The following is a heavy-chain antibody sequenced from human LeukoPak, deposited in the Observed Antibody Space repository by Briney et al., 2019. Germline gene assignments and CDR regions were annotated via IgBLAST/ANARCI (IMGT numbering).Heavy chain of an antibody. D-gene: IGHD5-18*01. Sequence: PGGSLRLSCAASGFTFDEYGMSWARQAPGKGLEWVSGINGNGGSTGYADSGKGRFTISRYNAKNSLYLQMNSLRAEDKAVYYCARVPGETAMVFDYWGQGTLVTVSS. V-gene: IGHV3-20*04. CDR2: INGNGGST. J-gene: IGHJ4*02. CDR1: GFTFDEYG. CDR3: ARVPGETAMVFDY.